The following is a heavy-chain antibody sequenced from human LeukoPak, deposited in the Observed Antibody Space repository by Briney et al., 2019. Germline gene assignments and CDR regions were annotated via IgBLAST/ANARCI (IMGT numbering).Heavy chain of an antibody. CDR2: ISSSGSTI. J-gene: IGHJ3*02. CDR1: GFTFSDYY. CDR3: AREVDHDAFDI. D-gene: IGHD2-2*01. V-gene: IGHV3-11*04. Sequence: GGSLRLSCAASGFTFSDYYMSWIRQAPGKGLKWVSYISSSGSTIYYADSVKGRFTISRDNAKNSLYLQMNSLRAEDTAVYYCAREVDHDAFDIWGQGTMVTVSS.